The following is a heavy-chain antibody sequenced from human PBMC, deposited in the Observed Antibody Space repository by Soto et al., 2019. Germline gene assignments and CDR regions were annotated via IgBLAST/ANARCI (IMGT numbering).Heavy chain of an antibody. CDR1: GYIFTNYA. Sequence: QVQHVQSGAELKKPGASVRVSCKASGYIFTNYAIHWVRQAPGQSLECMAWINAGNGNTKYSQSFQDRLTVTRDTSATTVYMELSSLKFEDTAVYYCAREQQLDTGNFDYWGQGTLVTVSS. CDR3: AREQQLDTGNFDY. J-gene: IGHJ4*02. V-gene: IGHV1-3*01. CDR2: INAGNGNT. D-gene: IGHD1-1*01.